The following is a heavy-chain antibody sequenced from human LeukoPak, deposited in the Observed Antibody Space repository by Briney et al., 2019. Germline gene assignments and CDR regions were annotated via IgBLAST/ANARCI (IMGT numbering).Heavy chain of an antibody. J-gene: IGHJ4*02. V-gene: IGHV4-34*01. CDR3: ARVRTYYDFWSGASGFDY. D-gene: IGHD3-3*01. CDR1: GGSFSGYY. CDR2: INHSGST. Sequence: SETLSLTCAVYGGSFSGYYWSWIRQPPGKGLEWIGEINHSGSTNYNPSLKSRVTISVDTSKNQLSLKLSSVTAADTAVYYCARVRTYYDFWSGASGFDYWGQGTLVTVSS.